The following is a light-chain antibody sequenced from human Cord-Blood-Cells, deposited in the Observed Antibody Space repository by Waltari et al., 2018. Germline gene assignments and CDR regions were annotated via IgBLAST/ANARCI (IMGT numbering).Light chain of an antibody. J-gene: IGLJ3*02. Sequence: QSALTQPASVSGSPGQSITISCTGTSSDVGGYNYVSWYQQHPGKAPKLMIYDVSKRPSGVSSRFSGSKSGNTACLTISGLQAEDEADYYCSSYTSSSTWVFGGGTKLTVL. CDR2: DVS. V-gene: IGLV2-14*01. CDR1: SSDVGGYNY. CDR3: SSYTSSSTWV.